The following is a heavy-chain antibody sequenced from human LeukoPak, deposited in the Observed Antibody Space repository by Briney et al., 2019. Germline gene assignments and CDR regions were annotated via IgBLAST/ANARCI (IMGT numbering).Heavy chain of an antibody. CDR2: ISYDGSNK. CDR3: AKGLGSGGDSYGMDV. J-gene: IGHJ6*02. CDR1: GFTFSSYG. V-gene: IGHV3-30*18. Sequence: PGGSLRLSCAASGFTFSSYGMHWVRQAPGKGLEWVAVISYDGSNKYYADSVKGRFTISRDNSKNTLYLQMNSLRAEDTAVYYCAKGLGSGGDSYGMDVWGQGTTVTVSS. D-gene: IGHD2-21*02.